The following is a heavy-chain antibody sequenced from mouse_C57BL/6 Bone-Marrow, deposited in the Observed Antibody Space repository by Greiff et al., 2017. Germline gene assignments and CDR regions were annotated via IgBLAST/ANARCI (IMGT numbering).Heavy chain of an antibody. V-gene: IGHV5-4*01. CDR1: GFTFSGYA. J-gene: IGHJ3*01. CDR2: ISDGGSYT. D-gene: IGHD1-1*01. CDR3: ARGLRCLLFAD. Sequence: EVQLQESGGGLVKPGGSLKLSCAASGFTFSGYAMSWVRQTPEKRLEWVATISDGGSYTYYPDTVKGRFTISRDKAKNNLYLQMSHLKSEDTAMYYCARGLRCLLFADWGQGTLVTVSA.